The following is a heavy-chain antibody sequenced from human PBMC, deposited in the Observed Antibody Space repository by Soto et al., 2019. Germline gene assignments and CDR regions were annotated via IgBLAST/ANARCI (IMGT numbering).Heavy chain of an antibody. J-gene: IGHJ3*02. Sequence: EVQLLESGGGLVQPGGSLRLSCAASGFTFSSYAMIWVRQAPGKGLEWVSAISAGGGSTYYADSVKGRFTIARDNSKNTLYLQMNSLRAEDTAVYDCAKTSRGSWNDAFDIWGQGTMVTVSS. CDR3: AKTSRGSWNDAFDI. V-gene: IGHV3-23*01. D-gene: IGHD6-13*01. CDR2: ISAGGGST. CDR1: GFTFSSYA.